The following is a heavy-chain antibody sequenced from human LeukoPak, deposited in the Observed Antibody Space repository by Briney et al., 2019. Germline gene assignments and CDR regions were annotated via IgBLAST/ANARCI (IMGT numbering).Heavy chain of an antibody. CDR3: ARDLGHCSGGSCHPVAFDI. D-gene: IGHD2-15*01. CDR2: IKSDGVSI. V-gene: IGHV3-74*01. J-gene: IGHJ3*02. CDR1: GSPFNKYW. Sequence: GGSLILSCAASGSPFNKYWMHWVRQVAGKGLGWVSRIKSDGVSIAYADSVRGRFTISRDITKNPLYRQMNSLRVEDRAVYYCARDLGHCSGGSCHPVAFDIWGQGTMVTVSS.